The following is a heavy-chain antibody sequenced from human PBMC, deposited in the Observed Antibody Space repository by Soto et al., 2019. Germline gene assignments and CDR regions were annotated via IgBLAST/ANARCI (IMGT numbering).Heavy chain of an antibody. CDR3: ARGTPRGYSGYDHDAFDI. CDR2: IIPIFGTA. D-gene: IGHD5-12*01. CDR1: GGTFSSYA. J-gene: IGHJ3*02. Sequence: QVQLVQSGAEVKKPGSSVKVSCKASGGTFSSYAISWVRQAPGQGLEWMGGIIPIFGTANYAQKFQGRVTITADKSTSTAYMELSSLRFEDTAVYYCARGTPRGYSGYDHDAFDIWGQGTMVTVSS. V-gene: IGHV1-69*06.